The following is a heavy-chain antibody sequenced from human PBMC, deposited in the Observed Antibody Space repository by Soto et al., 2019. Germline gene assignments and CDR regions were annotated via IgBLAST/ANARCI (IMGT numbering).Heavy chain of an antibody. V-gene: IGHV4-34*01. CDR3: ARARRGPSTYYYDSSGYHPFDY. D-gene: IGHD3-22*01. J-gene: IGHJ4*02. CDR2: INHSGST. Sequence: PSETLSLTCAVYGGSFSGYYWSWIRQPPGKGLEWIGEINHSGSTNYNPSLKSRVTISVDTSKNQFSLKLSSVTAADTAVYYCARARRGPSTYYYDSSGYHPFDYWGQGTLVTVSS. CDR1: GGSFSGYY.